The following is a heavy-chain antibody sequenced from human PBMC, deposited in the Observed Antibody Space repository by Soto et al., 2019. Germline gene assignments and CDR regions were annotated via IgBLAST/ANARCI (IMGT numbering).Heavy chain of an antibody. CDR3: ARDARGGTISPYYYGMDV. V-gene: IGHV4-59*01. Sequence: SETQSLTCTVSGGSISSYYWSWLRQPPGKGLEWIGYISYSGSTNYNPSLKSRVTISVDTSKNQFSLKLSSVTAADTAVYYCARDARGGTISPYYYGMDVWGQWTTATAS. D-gene: IGHD1-26*01. CDR2: ISYSGST. J-gene: IGHJ6*01. CDR1: GGSISSYY.